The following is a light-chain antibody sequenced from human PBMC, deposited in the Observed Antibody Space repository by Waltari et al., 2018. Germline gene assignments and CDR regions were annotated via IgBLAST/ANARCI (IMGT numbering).Light chain of an antibody. CDR2: WAS. J-gene: IGKJ4*01. V-gene: IGKV4-1*01. CDR1: QSVLYSSNNKNY. CDR3: QQYYSTPP. Sequence: DIVMTQSPDSLAVSLGERATINCKSSQSVLYSSNNKNYLAWCQQKPGQPPKLLIYWASTRESGVPDRFSGSGSGTDFTLTISSLQAEDVAVYYCQQYYSTPPFGGGTKVEIK.